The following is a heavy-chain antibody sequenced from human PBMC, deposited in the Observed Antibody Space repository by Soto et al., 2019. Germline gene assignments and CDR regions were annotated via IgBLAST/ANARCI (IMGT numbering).Heavy chain of an antibody. Sequence: GGSLILSCAASGFTFSSYGMHWVRQAPGKGLEWVAFIRYDRSNKYYADSVKGRFTISRDNAKNSLYLQMNSLRAEDTAVYYCASLDIVATSDAFDIWGQGTMVTVSS. CDR3: ASLDIVATSDAFDI. D-gene: IGHD5-12*01. J-gene: IGHJ3*02. CDR1: GFTFSSYG. CDR2: IRYDRSNK. V-gene: IGHV3-33*08.